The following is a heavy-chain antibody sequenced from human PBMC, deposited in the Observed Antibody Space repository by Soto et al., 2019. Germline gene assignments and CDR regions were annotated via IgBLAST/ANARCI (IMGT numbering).Heavy chain of an antibody. J-gene: IGHJ3*02. Sequence: QVHLVQSGAEVKKPGSSVKVSCQASGGPFSNYALSWVRQAPGHGLGWRGGIIPISGTTDYAQKFQARVTITADESTNTAYMELSSLRADDTAVYYCARLPSVLPVVDMWGQGTLVTVSS. CDR2: IIPISGTT. CDR3: ARLPSVLPVVDM. CDR1: GGPFSNYA. V-gene: IGHV1-69*01.